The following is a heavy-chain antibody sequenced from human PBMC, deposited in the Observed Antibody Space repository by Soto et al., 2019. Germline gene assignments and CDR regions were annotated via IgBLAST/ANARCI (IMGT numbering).Heavy chain of an antibody. CDR2: ISYDGSNK. J-gene: IGHJ4*02. CDR3: AKIALVGSFGFELARDY. D-gene: IGHD2-8*02. Sequence: PGGSLRLSCAASGFTFSSYGMHWVRQAPGKGLEWVAVISYDGSNKYYADSVKGRFITSRDNSKNTLYLLMNRLRTEDIGIYYCAKIALVGSFGFELARDYWGQGILVTVSS. V-gene: IGHV3-30*18. CDR1: GFTFSSYG.